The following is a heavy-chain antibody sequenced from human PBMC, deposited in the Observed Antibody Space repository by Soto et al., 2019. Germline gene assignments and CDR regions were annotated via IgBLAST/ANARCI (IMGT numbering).Heavy chain of an antibody. D-gene: IGHD4-17*01. CDR3: AKELEDYDKTQNWFDP. V-gene: IGHV3-30*18. Sequence: GGSLRLSCAASGFTFSSYGMHWVRQAPGKGLEWVAVISYDGSNKYYADSVKGRFTISRDNSKNTLYLQMNSLRAEDTAVYYCAKELEDYDKTQNWFDPWGQGTLVTVSS. J-gene: IGHJ5*02. CDR2: ISYDGSNK. CDR1: GFTFSSYG.